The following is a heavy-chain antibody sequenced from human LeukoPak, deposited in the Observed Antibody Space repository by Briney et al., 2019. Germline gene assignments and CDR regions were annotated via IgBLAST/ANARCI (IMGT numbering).Heavy chain of an antibody. CDR2: MNPNSGNT. Sequence: ASVKVSCKASGYTFTSYDINWVRQATGQGLEWMGWMNPNSGNTGYAQKFQGRVTITRNTSISTAYMELSSLRSEDTAVYYCARGPRRLFGFDYWGQGTLVTVSS. D-gene: IGHD3-16*01. CDR3: ARGPRRLFGFDY. J-gene: IGHJ4*02. V-gene: IGHV1-8*03. CDR1: GYTFTSYD.